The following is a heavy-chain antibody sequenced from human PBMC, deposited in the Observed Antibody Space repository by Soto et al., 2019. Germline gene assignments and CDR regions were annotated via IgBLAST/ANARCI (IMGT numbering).Heavy chain of an antibody. J-gene: IGHJ6*03. V-gene: IGHV3-23*01. CDR1: GFTFSNYA. Sequence: ESGGGLVQPGGSRRLSCAASGFTFSNYAMSWVRQAPGIGLEWVSAISGSGGSTYYADSVKGRFTISRDNSNNTLYLQMNSLRAEDTAVYYCAKLSSSSWSYYYFYMDVWGKGTTVTVSS. D-gene: IGHD6-13*01. CDR2: ISGSGGST. CDR3: AKLSSSSWSYYYFYMDV.